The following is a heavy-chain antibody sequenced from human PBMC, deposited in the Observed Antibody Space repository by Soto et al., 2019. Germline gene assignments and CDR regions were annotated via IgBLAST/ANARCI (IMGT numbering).Heavy chain of an antibody. CDR2: ISSSSSTI. Sequence: GGSLRLSCAASGFTFSSYSMNWVRQAPGKGLEWVSYISSSSSTIYYADSVKGRFTISRDNAKNSLYLQMNSLRAEDTAVYYCARDFFEGSSWYLTPFDYWGQGTLVTVSS. V-gene: IGHV3-48*01. CDR1: GFTFSSYS. J-gene: IGHJ4*02. CDR3: ARDFFEGSSWYLTPFDY. D-gene: IGHD6-13*01.